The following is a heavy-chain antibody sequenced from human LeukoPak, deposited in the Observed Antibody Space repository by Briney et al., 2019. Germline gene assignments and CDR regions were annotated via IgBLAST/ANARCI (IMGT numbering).Heavy chain of an antibody. D-gene: IGHD6-13*01. V-gene: IGHV1-69*06. Sequence: SVKVSCKASGGTFSSYAISWVRQSPGQGLEWMGGIIPIFGTPKYAQRFQDRVTMTEDTSTDTAYMELNSLRSEDTAVYYCATDSDPWGPAAGTIDYWGQGTLVTVSS. CDR3: ATDSDPWGPAAGTIDY. CDR1: GGTFSSYA. CDR2: IIPIFGTP. J-gene: IGHJ4*02.